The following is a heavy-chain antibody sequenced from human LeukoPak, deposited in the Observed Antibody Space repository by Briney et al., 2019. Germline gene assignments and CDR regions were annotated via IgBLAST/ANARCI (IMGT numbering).Heavy chain of an antibody. Sequence: SETLSLTCAVCGGSFSGYYWSWIRQPPGKGLEWIGEINHSGSTNYNPSLKSRVTISVDTSKNQFSLKLSSVTAADTAVYYCARGGRLTMIVVVPRAFDIWGQGTMVTVSS. CDR3: ARGGRLTMIVVVPRAFDI. D-gene: IGHD3-22*01. CDR1: GGSFSGYY. J-gene: IGHJ3*02. V-gene: IGHV4-34*01. CDR2: INHSGST.